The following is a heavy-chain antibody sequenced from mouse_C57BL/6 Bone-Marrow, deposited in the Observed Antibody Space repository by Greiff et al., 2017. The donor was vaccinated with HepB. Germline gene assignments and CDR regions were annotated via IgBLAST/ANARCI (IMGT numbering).Heavy chain of an antibody. D-gene: IGHD1-1*01. CDR2: INPNNGGT. CDR3: ARYGYYYGSRGYFDV. J-gene: IGHJ1*03. CDR1: GYTFTDYN. V-gene: IGHV1-18*01. Sequence: VQLQQSGPELVKPGASVKIPCKASGYTFTDYNMDWVKQSHGKSLEWIGDINPNNGGTIYNQKFKGKATLTVDKSSSTAYMELRSLTSEDTAVYYCARYGYYYGSRGYFDVWGTGTTVTVSS.